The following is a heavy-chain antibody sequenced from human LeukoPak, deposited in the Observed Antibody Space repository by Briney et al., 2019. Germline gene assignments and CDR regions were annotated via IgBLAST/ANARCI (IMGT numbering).Heavy chain of an antibody. CDR3: VQRNDGIGY. CDR2: IYESRST. V-gene: IGHV4-39*01. D-gene: IGHD1-1*01. J-gene: IGHJ4*02. Sequence: SETLSLTCTVSGGSISSSSYYWGWIRQPPGKGLEWIGSIYESRSTYYNPSLKSRVTISVDTSKNQFSLKLSSVTAADTAVYYCVQRNDGIGYWGQGTLVSVSS. CDR1: GGSISSSSYY.